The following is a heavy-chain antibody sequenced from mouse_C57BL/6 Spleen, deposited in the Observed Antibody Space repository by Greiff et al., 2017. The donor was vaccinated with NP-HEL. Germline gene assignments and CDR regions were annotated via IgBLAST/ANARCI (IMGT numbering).Heavy chain of an antibody. J-gene: IGHJ3*01. CDR2: IDPEDGDT. D-gene: IGHD2-3*01. CDR3: TTAVGLLPSWFAY. CDR1: GFNIKDYY. Sequence: EVQLQQSGAELVRPGASVKLSCTASGFNIKDYYMHWVKQRPEQGLEWIGRIDPEDGDTEYAPKFQGKATMTADTSSNTAYLQLSSLTSEDTAVYYCTTAVGLLPSWFAYWGQGTLVTVSA. V-gene: IGHV14-1*01.